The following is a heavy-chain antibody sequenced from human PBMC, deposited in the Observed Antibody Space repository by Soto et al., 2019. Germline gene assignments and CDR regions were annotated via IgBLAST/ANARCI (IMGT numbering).Heavy chain of an antibody. D-gene: IGHD6-6*01. CDR2: ISYDGSNK. J-gene: IGHJ6*01. CDR3: AREYSSSATHHKFYYYYYYGMDV. Sequence: QVQLVESGGGVVQPGRSLRLSCAASGFTFSSYAMHWVRQAPGKGLEWVAVISYDGSNKYYADSVKGRFTISRDNSKNTLYLQMNSLRAEDTAVYYCAREYSSSATHHKFYYYYYYGMDVW. CDR1: GFTFSSYA. V-gene: IGHV3-30-3*01.